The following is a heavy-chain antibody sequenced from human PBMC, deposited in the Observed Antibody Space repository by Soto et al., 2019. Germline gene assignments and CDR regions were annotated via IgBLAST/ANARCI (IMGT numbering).Heavy chain of an antibody. CDR1: GFTFSSYA. Sequence: GGSLRLSCAASGFTFSSYAVSWARQAPGKGLEWVSAISGSGGSTYYADSVKGRFTISRDNSKNTLYLQMNSLRAEDTAVYYCAKDGPTNDYCSGDSCYRRGFDPWGQGTLVTVS. CDR2: ISGSGGST. D-gene: IGHD2-15*01. V-gene: IGHV3-23*01. CDR3: AKDGPTNDYCSGDSCYRRGFDP. J-gene: IGHJ5*02.